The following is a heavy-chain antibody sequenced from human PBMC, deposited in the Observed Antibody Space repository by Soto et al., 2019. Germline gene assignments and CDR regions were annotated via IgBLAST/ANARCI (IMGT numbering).Heavy chain of an antibody. CDR2: IKSDGSST. Sequence: GGSLRLSCAASGFTFSSYWMHWVRQVPGQGLVWVSHIKSDGSSTNYADSVKGRFTISRDNAKNTLYLQMDSLRAEDTAVYYCARGLGGFGKIITGYWGQGTLVTVSS. CDR1: GFTFSSYW. V-gene: IGHV3-74*01. D-gene: IGHD3-16*01. J-gene: IGHJ4*02. CDR3: ARGLGGFGKIITGY.